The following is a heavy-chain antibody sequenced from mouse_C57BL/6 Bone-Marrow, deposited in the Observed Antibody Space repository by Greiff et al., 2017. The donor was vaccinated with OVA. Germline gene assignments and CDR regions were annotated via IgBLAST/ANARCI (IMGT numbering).Heavy chain of an antibody. J-gene: IGHJ2*01. D-gene: IGHD3-2*02. CDR2: IYPRDGST. CDR1: GYTFTDHT. Sequence: VQLQQSDAELVKPGASVKISCKVSGYTFTDHTIHWMKQRPEQGLEWIGYIYPRDGSTKYNEKCKGKATLTADKSSSTAYMQLSSLTYEDSAVYYCARVQLRLLDYWGQGTTLTVSS. CDR3: ARVQLRLLDY. V-gene: IGHV1-78*01.